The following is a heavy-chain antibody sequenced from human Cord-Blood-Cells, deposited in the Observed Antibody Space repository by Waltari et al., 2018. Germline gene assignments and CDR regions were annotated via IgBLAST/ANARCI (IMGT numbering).Heavy chain of an antibody. CDR1: GYSISSGYY. CDR2: IYHSGSP. D-gene: IGHD6-13*01. J-gene: IGHJ4*02. Sequence: QVQLQESGPGLVKPSETLSLTCAVSGYSISSGYYWGWIRQPPGKGLEWIGSIYHSGSPSSHPSLKCRVTISLATSNTPFSLKLISVTASDTAVYYCARGFTLFSSSWYYWGQGTLVTVSS. V-gene: IGHV4-38-2*01. CDR3: ARGFTLFSSSWYY.